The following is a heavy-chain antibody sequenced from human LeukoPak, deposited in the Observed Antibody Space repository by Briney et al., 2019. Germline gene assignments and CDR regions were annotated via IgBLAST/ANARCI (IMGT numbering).Heavy chain of an antibody. CDR1: GGSISSGDYY. J-gene: IGHJ4*02. Sequence: SQTLFLTCTVSGGSISSGDYYWSWIRQPPGKGLQWIGHIYYSGSTYYNPSLKSRITISLDTSKNQFSLRLSSVTAADTAVYYCARVPGESSGYPYFDYWGQGTLVTVSS. V-gene: IGHV4-30-4*08. D-gene: IGHD3-22*01. CDR3: ARVPGESSGYPYFDY. CDR2: IYYSGST.